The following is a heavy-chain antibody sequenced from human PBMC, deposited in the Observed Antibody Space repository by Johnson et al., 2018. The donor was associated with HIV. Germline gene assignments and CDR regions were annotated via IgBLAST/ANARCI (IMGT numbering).Heavy chain of an antibody. D-gene: IGHD3-22*01. CDR3: ARGGRWYYYDSSGPLRAFDI. CDR2: ISSSCTTI. CDR1: GFIFSDYF. Sequence: QVQLVESGGGLVKPGGSLRLSCVASGFIFSDYFMSWIRQAPGKGLECISYISSSCTTIYYTDSVKGRFTISRDNAKNSLYLQLNSLRTEDTAVYYCARGGRWYYYDSSGPLRAFDIWGQGTLVSVSS. V-gene: IGHV3-11*04. J-gene: IGHJ3*02.